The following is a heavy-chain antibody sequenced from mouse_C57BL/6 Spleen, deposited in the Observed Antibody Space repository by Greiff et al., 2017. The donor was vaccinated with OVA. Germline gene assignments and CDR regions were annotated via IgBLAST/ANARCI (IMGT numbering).Heavy chain of an antibody. CDR1: GYTFTSYW. D-gene: IGHD1-1*01. CDR3: ATHYYGSSYHYAMDY. V-gene: IGHV1-52*01. J-gene: IGHJ4*01. Sequence: QVQLQQPGAELVRPGSSVKLSCKASGYTFTSYWMHWVKQRPIQGLEWIGNIDPSDSETHYNQKFKDKATLTVEKSSSTAYMQLSSLTSEDSAVYFCATHYYGSSYHYAMDYWGQGTSVTVSS. CDR2: IDPSDSET.